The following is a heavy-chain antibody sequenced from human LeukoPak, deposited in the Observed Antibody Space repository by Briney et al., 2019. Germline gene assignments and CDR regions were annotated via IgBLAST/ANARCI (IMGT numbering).Heavy chain of an antibody. J-gene: IGHJ4*02. CDR3: ARFYFDSSGQNSRAY. CDR1: GFTFSSYA. V-gene: IGHV3-30*14. CDR2: ISYDGSNK. Sequence: PGGSLRLSCAASGFTFSSYATHWVRQAPGKGLEWVAVISYDGSNKYYADSVKGRFTISRDSSKNTLFLQMSNLRAEDTAVYYCARFYFDSSGQNSRAYWGQGTQVTVSA. D-gene: IGHD3-22*01.